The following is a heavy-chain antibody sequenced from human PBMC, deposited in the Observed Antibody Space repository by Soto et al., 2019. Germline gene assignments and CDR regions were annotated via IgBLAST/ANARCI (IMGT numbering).Heavy chain of an antibody. V-gene: IGHV3-66*04. Sequence: PGGSLRLSCAASGFTVSSNYMSWVRQAPGKGLEWVSDIYTGGSTYYADSVNGRFTISRDNSKNTLYRQINSLRGRDTAVYYCARPYHIAVAGWTYAFDIWGRGTMVTVSS. D-gene: IGHD6-19*01. CDR3: ARPYHIAVAGWTYAFDI. CDR2: IYTGGST. J-gene: IGHJ3*02. CDR1: GFTVSSNY.